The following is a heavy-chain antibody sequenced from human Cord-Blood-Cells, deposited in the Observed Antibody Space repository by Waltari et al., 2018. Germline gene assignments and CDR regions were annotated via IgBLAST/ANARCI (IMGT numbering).Heavy chain of an antibody. CDR1: GGSTSSGGYS. D-gene: IGHD6-13*01. Sequence: LQLQESGSGLVKPSQPLSLTCAVPGGSTSSGGYSWTCIRQPPGKGLEWIGYIYHSGSTYYNPSLKSRVTISVDRSKNQFSLKLSSVTAADTAVYYCARGRPAGSWYDYWGQGTLVTVSS. CDR3: ARGRPAGSWYDY. CDR2: IYHSGST. J-gene: IGHJ4*02. V-gene: IGHV4-30-2*01.